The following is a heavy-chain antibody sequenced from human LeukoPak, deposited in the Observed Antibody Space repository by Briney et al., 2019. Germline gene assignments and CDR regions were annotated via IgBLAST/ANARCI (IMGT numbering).Heavy chain of an antibody. CDR3: ARDVVVVPAAIGWFDP. D-gene: IGHD2-2*02. CDR2: IKQDGSEK. V-gene: IGHV3-7*03. CDR1: GFTFSSYW. J-gene: IGHJ5*02. Sequence: GGSLRLSCAASGFTFSSYWMSWVRQAPGKGLEWVANIKQDGSEKYYVDSVKGRFTISRDNAKNSLYLQMNSLRAEDTALYYCARDVVVVPAAIGWFDPWGQGTLVTVSS.